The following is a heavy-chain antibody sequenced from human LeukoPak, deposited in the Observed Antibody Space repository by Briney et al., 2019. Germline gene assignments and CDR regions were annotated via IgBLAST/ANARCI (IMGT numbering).Heavy chain of an antibody. CDR2: INPNSGGT. J-gene: IGHJ6*02. CDR3: ARSPHCSSTSCYGYYYYYGMDV. D-gene: IGHD2-2*01. CDR1: GYTLTELS. V-gene: IGHV1-2*02. Sequence: ASVKVSCKVSGYTLTELSMHWVRQAPGQGLEWMGWINPNSGGTNYAQKFQGRVTMTRDTSISTAYMELSRLRSDDTAVYYCARSPHCSSTSCYGYYYYYGMDVWGQGTTVTVSS.